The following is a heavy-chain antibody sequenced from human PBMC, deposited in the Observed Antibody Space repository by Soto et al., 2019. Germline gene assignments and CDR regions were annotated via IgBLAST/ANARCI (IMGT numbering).Heavy chain of an antibody. CDR2: IIPIFGTA. Sequence: QVQLVQSGAEVKKPGSSVKVSCKASGGTFSSYAISWVRQAPGQGLEWMGGIIPIFGTANYAQKFQGRVTITADESTSTAYMELSSLRSEDTAVYYCARGGGVVPAAMPLYYYGMDDWGQGTTVTVSS. CDR3: ARGGGVVPAAMPLYYYGMDD. D-gene: IGHD2-2*01. CDR1: GGTFSSYA. V-gene: IGHV1-69*01. J-gene: IGHJ6*02.